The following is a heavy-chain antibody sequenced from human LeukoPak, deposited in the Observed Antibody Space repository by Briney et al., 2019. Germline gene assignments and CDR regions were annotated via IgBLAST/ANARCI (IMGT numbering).Heavy chain of an antibody. CDR2: IQNDGNNK. D-gene: IGHD1-26*01. J-gene: IGHJ4*02. CDR3: AKDEIQGVVGAGPGY. V-gene: IGHV3-30*02. CDR1: GFTFSSYG. Sequence: GGSLRLSCAASGFTFSSYGIHWVRQAPGKGLEWVAFIQNDGNNKFYADSVKGRFTISRDNSENTLYLQMNSRRTEDTAIYHCAKDEIQGVVGAGPGYWGQGTLVTVSS.